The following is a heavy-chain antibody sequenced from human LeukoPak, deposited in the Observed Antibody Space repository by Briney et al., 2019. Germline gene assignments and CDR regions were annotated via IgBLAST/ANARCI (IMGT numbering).Heavy chain of an antibody. CDR1: GGSFSGYY. D-gene: IGHD3-3*01. CDR2: INHSGST. J-gene: IGHJ4*02. CDR3: ARGGIFGVVKKIKNYFGY. Sequence: PSETLSLTCAVYGGSFSGYYWSWIRQPPGKGLEWIGEINHSGSTNYNPSLKSRVTISVDTSKNQFSLKLSSVTAADTAVYYCARGGIFGVVKKIKNYFGYWGQGTLVTVSS. V-gene: IGHV4-34*01.